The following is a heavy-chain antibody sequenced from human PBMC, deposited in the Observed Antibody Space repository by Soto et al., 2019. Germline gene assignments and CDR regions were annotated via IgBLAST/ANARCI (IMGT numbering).Heavy chain of an antibody. CDR2: IYYSGST. D-gene: IGHD6-19*01. V-gene: IGHV4-59*01. J-gene: IGHJ3*02. Sequence: PSETLSLTCTVSGGSISSYYWSWIRQPPGKGLEWIGYIYYSGSTNYNPSLKSRVTISVDTSKNQFSLKLSSVTAADTAVYYCASSPGWYSSGWYGDAFDIWGQGTMVT. CDR3: ASSPGWYSSGWYGDAFDI. CDR1: GGSISSYY.